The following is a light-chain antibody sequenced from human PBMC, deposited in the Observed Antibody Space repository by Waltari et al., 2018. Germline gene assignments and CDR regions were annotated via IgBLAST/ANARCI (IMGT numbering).Light chain of an antibody. CDR2: DAS. Sequence: EIVLTQSPATLSLSPGERATLSCRASQSVGRFLAWYQQKPGQAPRLLIYDASNRATGIPARISASGSGTDFTLTLSSLEPEDFAVYYCQQRSSWPYSFGQGTKLEIK. V-gene: IGKV3-11*01. CDR3: QQRSSWPYS. CDR1: QSVGRF. J-gene: IGKJ2*03.